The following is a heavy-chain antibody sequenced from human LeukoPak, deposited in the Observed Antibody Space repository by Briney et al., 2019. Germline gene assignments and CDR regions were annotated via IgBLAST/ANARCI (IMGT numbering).Heavy chain of an antibody. D-gene: IGHD6-13*01. CDR1: GFTFSSYA. Sequence: GGSLRLSCAASGFTFSSYAMHWVRQAPGKGLEWVAVISYDGSNKYYADSVKGRFTISRDNSKNTLYLQMNSLRAEDTAVYYCARVTLYSSSPIDYWGQRTLVTVSS. CDR3: ARVTLYSSSPIDY. V-gene: IGHV3-30-3*01. CDR2: ISYDGSNK. J-gene: IGHJ4*02.